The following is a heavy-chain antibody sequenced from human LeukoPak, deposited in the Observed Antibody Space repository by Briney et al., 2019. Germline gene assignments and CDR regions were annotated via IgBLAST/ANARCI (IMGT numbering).Heavy chain of an antibody. Sequence: TGGSLRLSCAASGLTFSRYDMHWVRQAPGKGLEWVTVISYDGSNKYYADSVKGRFTISRDNSKNTLYLQMNSLRAEDTAVYYCARDPLGGGIVVVRQGTTDYGMDVWGQGTTVTVSS. CDR1: GLTFSRYD. V-gene: IGHV3-30*03. CDR3: ARDPLGGGIVVVRQGTTDYGMDV. J-gene: IGHJ6*02. CDR2: ISYDGSNK. D-gene: IGHD3-22*01.